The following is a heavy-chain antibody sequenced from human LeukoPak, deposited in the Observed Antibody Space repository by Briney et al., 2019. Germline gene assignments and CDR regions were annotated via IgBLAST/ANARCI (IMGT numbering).Heavy chain of an antibody. D-gene: IGHD6-13*01. J-gene: IGHJ4*02. V-gene: IGHV3-43*02. Sequence: PGGSLRLSCAASGFTFDDYAMHWVRQVPGKGLEWVSLISGDGGSTCYTDSVKGRFTISRDNAKNSLYLQMNSLRAEDTAVYYCARFRVLDYWGQGTLVTVSS. CDR2: ISGDGGST. CDR1: GFTFDDYA. CDR3: ARFRVLDY.